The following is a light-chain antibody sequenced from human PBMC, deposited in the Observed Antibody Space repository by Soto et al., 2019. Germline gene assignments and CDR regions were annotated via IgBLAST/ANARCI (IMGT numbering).Light chain of an antibody. J-gene: IGKJ1*01. V-gene: IGKV1-39*01. Sequence: DIQMTQSPSSLSASVGDRVTITCRASQSISTYLNWYQQKAGLAPKLLTYAASSLQSGVPSRFSGSGSGTDFTLTISSLQPEDFATYYCQQTYSTPPTFGQGTKVDIK. CDR3: QQTYSTPPT. CDR1: QSISTY. CDR2: AAS.